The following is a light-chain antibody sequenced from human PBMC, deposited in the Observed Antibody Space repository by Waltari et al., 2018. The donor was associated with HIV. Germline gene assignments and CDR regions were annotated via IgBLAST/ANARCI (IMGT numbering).Light chain of an antibody. V-gene: IGLV1-51*02. CDR3: GTWDSSLGV. CDR2: ENN. J-gene: IGLJ3*02. CDR1: SSNIGNNY. Sequence: QSVLTQPPSVSAAPGQKVTLSCSGSSSNIGNNYVSWYQQLPGTAPKLLIYENNKRPSGIPDRFSGSKSGTSATLGITGLQTGDEADYYCGTWDSSLGVFGGGTKLTVL.